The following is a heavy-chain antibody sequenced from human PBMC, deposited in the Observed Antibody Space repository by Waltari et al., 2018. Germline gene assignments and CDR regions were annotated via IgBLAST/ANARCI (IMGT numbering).Heavy chain of an antibody. D-gene: IGHD2-21*01. Sequence: QVQLQESGPGLVKPSQTLSLTCTVSGGSISSGDYYWIWIRQPPGKGLEWIGYIYYSGSTYYNPSLKSRVTISVDTSKNQFSLKLSSVTAADTAVYYCARGLAYCGGDCYSLSGFFPDYWGQGTLVTVSS. V-gene: IGHV4-30-4*08. J-gene: IGHJ4*02. CDR2: IYYSGST. CDR3: ARGLAYCGGDCYSLSGFFPDY. CDR1: GGSISSGDYY.